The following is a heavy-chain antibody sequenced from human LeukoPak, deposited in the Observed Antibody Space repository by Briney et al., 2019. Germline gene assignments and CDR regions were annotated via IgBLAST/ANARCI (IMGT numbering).Heavy chain of an antibody. V-gene: IGHV4-59*08. CDR3: ARHWGTTVVSPLTAWDY. CDR2: VYYSGST. CDR1: GGSINSYY. Sequence: PGDTLTLTCTVSGGSINSYYWSWIRQPPGKGLEWIGYVYYSGSTKYNSSLKSLGTISVDTSKSQFSLKLSSVTAADTAVYYCARHWGTTVVSPLTAWDYWGQGTLVTVSS. D-gene: IGHD4-23*01. J-gene: IGHJ4*02.